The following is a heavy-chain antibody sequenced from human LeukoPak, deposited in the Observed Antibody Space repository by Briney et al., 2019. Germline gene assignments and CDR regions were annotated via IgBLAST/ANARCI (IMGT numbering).Heavy chain of an antibody. V-gene: IGHV3-43*01. Sequence: GGSLRLSCAASGFTFDDYTMHWVRQAPGKGLEWVSLISWDGGSTYYADSVKGRFTISRVNSKNSLYLQMNSLRTEDTALYYCAKDLRPHADNYFDYWGQGTRVTVSS. CDR2: ISWDGGST. CDR3: AKDLRPHADNYFDY. J-gene: IGHJ4*02. CDR1: GFTFDDYT.